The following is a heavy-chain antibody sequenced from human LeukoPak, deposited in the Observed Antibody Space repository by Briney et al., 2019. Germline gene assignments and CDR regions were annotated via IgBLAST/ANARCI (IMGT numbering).Heavy chain of an antibody. J-gene: IGHJ4*02. Sequence: PSETLSLTCTVSGGSISSSSYYWSWIRQPPGKGLEWIGSIYYSGSTYYNPSLKSRVTISVDTSKNQFSLKLSSVTAADTAVYYCASGGWLEIDYWGQGTLVTVSS. CDR1: GGSISSSSYY. CDR2: IYYSGST. CDR3: ASGGWLEIDY. V-gene: IGHV4-39*01. D-gene: IGHD6-19*01.